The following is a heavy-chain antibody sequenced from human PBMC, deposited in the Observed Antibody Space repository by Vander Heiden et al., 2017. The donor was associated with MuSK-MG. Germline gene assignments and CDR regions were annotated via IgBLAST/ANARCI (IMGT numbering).Heavy chain of an antibody. CDR1: GGTFSSYA. Sequence: QVQLVQSGAEVKKPGSSVKVSCKASGGTFSSYAISWVRQAPGQGLEWMGGIIPIFGTANYAQKFQGRGTITADESTSTAYMELSSLRSEETAVYSGARDMDTGSDCREEYNWFDPWGQGTLVTVSS. J-gene: IGHJ5*02. CDR3: ARDMDTGSDCREEYNWFDP. V-gene: IGHV1-69*01. D-gene: IGHD1-26*01. CDR2: IIPIFGTA.